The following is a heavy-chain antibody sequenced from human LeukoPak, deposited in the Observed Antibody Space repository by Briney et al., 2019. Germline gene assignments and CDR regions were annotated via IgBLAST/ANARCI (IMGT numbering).Heavy chain of an antibody. D-gene: IGHD1-26*01. V-gene: IGHV3-21*04. Sequence: KPGGSLRLSCAASGFTFSSYSMNWVRQAPGKGLEWVSSISSSSSYIYYADSVKGRFTISRDNAKNSLYVQMNSLRAEDTAVYYCARSWVGDNAFDYWGQGTLVTVSS. CDR2: ISSSSSYI. CDR1: GFTFSSYS. J-gene: IGHJ4*02. CDR3: ARSWVGDNAFDY.